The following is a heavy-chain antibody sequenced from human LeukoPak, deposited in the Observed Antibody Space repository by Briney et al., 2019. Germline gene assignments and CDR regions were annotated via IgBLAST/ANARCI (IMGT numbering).Heavy chain of an antibody. V-gene: IGHV1-8*01. J-gene: IGHJ5*02. CDR3: ARATYYYDSSGYYRWFDP. CDR1: GYTFTSYD. Sequence: ASVKVSCKASGYTFTSYDINWVRQATGQGLEWMGWMNTNSGNTGYAQKFQGRVTMTRNTSISTAYMELSSLRSEDTAVYYCARATYYYDSSGYYRWFDPWGQGTLVTVSS. D-gene: IGHD3-22*01. CDR2: MNTNSGNT.